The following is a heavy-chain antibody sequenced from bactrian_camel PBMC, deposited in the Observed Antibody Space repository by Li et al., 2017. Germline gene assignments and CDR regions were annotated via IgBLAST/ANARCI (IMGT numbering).Heavy chain of an antibody. CDR3: AADYYLVAWVHCSISYEYNY. J-gene: IGHJ4*01. D-gene: IGHD1*01. Sequence: HVQLVESGGGSVQAGGSLTLSCAASGVIFSSCRMAWYRQAPGKERELVPTINSGGTTTYADSVKGRFTISRDDGQKTLYLQMNSLKPEDTAVYYCAADYYLVAWVHCSISYEYNYWGQGTQVTVS. CDR2: INSGGTT. V-gene: IGHV3S53*01. CDR1: GVIFSSCR.